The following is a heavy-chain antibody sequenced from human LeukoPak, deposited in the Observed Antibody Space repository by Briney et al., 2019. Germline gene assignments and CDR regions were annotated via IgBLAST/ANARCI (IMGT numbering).Heavy chain of an antibody. J-gene: IGHJ4*02. CDR3: ARDLLYDTDGYNYV. V-gene: IGHV4-59*12. CDR1: GGSISSYY. D-gene: IGHD3-22*01. CDR2: VYDNGST. Sequence: SETLSLTCTVSGGSISSYYWSWIRQPPGKGLEWIGEVYDNGSTNYNPSLKSRVTISVDKSKNQFSLKLTSVTAADTAVYYCARDLLYDTDGYNYVWGQGTLVSVSS.